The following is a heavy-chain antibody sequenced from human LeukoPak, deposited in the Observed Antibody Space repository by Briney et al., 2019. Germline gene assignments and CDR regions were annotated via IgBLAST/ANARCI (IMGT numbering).Heavy chain of an antibody. D-gene: IGHD6-13*01. CDR1: GGSFSGYY. CDR3: ARAPRRPIIAAAGTFDY. CDR2: INHSGST. Sequence: SETLSLTCAVYGGSFSGYYWSWIRQPPGKGLEWIGEINHSGSTNYNPSLESRVTISVDTSKNQFSLKLSSVTAADTAVYYCARAPRRPIIAAAGTFDYWGQGTLVTVSS. J-gene: IGHJ4*02. V-gene: IGHV4-34*01.